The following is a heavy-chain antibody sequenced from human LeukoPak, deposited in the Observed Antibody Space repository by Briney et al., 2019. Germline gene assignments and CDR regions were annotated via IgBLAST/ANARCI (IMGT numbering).Heavy chain of an antibody. CDR3: AKGIGLAVAGLHY. V-gene: IGHV3-23*01. CDR1: GFTFSSCA. J-gene: IGHJ4*02. CDR2: ISGSGDNT. Sequence: GGSLRLSCGASGFTFSSCAVTWVRQAPGKGLEWVSAISGSGDNTYYADSVKGRFTISRDNSKTTLNLQMNSLRAEDTAVYYCAKGIGLAVAGLHYWGQGTLVTVSS. D-gene: IGHD6-19*01.